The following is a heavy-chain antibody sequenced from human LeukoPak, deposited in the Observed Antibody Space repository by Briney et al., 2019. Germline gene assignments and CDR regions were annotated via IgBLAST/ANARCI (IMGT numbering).Heavy chain of an antibody. J-gene: IGHJ3*02. V-gene: IGHV3-30*18. CDR1: GFTFSSYG. CDR2: ISYDGSNK. Sequence: EGSLRLSCAASGFTFSSYGMHWVRQAPGKGLEWVAVISYDGSNKYYADSVKGRFTISRDNSKNTLYLQMNSLRAEDTAVYYCAKAFVRADIVAHDAFAIWGQGTMVTVSS. D-gene: IGHD5-12*01. CDR3: AKAFVRADIVAHDAFAI.